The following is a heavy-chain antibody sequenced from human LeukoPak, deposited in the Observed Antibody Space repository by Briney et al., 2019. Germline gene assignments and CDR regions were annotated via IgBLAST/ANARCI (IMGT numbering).Heavy chain of an antibody. CDR2: FSTSGITK. D-gene: IGHD5-18*01. V-gene: IGHV3-11*04. CDR1: GLTLCDIY. CDR3: ASQGKNTYGQKGYDC. J-gene: IGHJ4*02. Sequence: GGSLRLFRAASGLTLCDIYMRWVPRAPGKGLEGVSYFSTSGITKFYEAFVRDRFGVSRYDAENSFYQQMNILRAEDAAVYYCASQGKNTYGQKGYDCWGQGTLVTVSS.